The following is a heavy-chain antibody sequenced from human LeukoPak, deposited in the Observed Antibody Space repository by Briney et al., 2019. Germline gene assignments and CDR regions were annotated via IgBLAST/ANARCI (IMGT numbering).Heavy chain of an antibody. V-gene: IGHV4-39*01. CDR2: IYYSGST. CDR3: ARRTMIFGVAAYMDV. J-gene: IGHJ6*03. CDR1: GGSISSSHYY. Sequence: SETLSLTCRVPGGSISSSHYYWGWIRQPPGKGLEWIGSIYYSGSTDYNTSLRSRLTISVDMSKNQFSLKPRSVTAADTAIYYCARRTMIFGVAAYMDVWGKGTTVTVSS. D-gene: IGHD3-3*01.